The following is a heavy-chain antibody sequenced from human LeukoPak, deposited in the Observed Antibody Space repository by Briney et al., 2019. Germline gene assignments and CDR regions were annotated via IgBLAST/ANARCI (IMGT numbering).Heavy chain of an antibody. Sequence: GGSLRLSCAASGFTFSSFGMNWVRKAPGKGLGWVSYISDSSSITYYADSVKGRFTISRDNAKNSLSLQLNSLRDEDTAVYFCAKVIRGGYGMDVWGQGTTVTVSS. V-gene: IGHV3-48*02. CDR2: ISDSSSIT. CDR1: GFTFSSFG. D-gene: IGHD3-10*01. CDR3: AKVIRGGYGMDV. J-gene: IGHJ6*02.